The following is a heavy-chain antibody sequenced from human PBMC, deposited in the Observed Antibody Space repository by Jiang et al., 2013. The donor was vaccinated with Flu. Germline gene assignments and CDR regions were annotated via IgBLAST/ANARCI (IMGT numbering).Heavy chain of an antibody. J-gene: IGHJ5*02. Sequence: VQLVESGAEVKKPGASVKVSCKASGYSFATYDINWVRQATGQGLEWMGWMNPNSANTGTAQKFQGRVTMTRNTSTSTAYMELSSLRSEDTALYYCARGNGGSVDLWGQGTLVTVS. CDR3: ARGNGGSVDL. CDR2: MNPNSANT. V-gene: IGHV1-8*01. D-gene: IGHD7-27*01. CDR1: GYSFATYD.